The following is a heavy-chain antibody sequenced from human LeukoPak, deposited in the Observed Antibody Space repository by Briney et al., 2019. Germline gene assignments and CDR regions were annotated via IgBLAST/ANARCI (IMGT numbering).Heavy chain of an antibody. J-gene: IGHJ5*02. Sequence: ASVKVSCKASGYTFTSYYMHWVRQAPGQGLEWMGIINPSGGSTSYAQKFQGRVTMTRDTSTSTVYMELSSLRSEDTAVYHCATAYSSGWYALGTWGQGTLVTVSS. CDR3: ATAYSSGWYALGT. CDR2: INPSGGST. V-gene: IGHV1-46*01. D-gene: IGHD6-19*01. CDR1: GYTFTSYY.